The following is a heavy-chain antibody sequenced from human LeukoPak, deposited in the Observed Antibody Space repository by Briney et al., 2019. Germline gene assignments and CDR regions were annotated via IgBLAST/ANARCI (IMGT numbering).Heavy chain of an antibody. CDR3: ATVRGYSFDY. V-gene: IGHV1-8*01. J-gene: IGHJ4*02. CDR2: MNPNSGNT. D-gene: IGHD5-18*01. Sequence: ASVKVSCKASGYTFTSYDINWVRQATGQGLEWMGWMNPNSGNTGYAQKFQGRVTMTEDTSTDTAYMELSSLRSEDTAVYYCATVRGYSFDYWGQGTLVTVSS. CDR1: GYTFTSYD.